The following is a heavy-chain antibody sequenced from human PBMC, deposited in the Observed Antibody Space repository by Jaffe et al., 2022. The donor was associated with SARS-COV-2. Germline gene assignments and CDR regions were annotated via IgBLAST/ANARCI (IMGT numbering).Heavy chain of an antibody. J-gene: IGHJ3*02. Sequence: QVQLVESGGGVVQPGRSLRLSCAASGFTFSSYGMHWVRQAPGKGLEWVAVISYDGSNKYYADSVKGRFTISRDNSKNTLYLQMNSLRAEDTAVYYCAKDLDLRHPYYYDSSGYYDAFDIWGQGTMVTVSS. V-gene: IGHV3-30*18. CDR1: GFTFSSYG. CDR3: AKDLDLRHPYYYDSSGYYDAFDI. D-gene: IGHD3-22*01. CDR2: ISYDGSNK.